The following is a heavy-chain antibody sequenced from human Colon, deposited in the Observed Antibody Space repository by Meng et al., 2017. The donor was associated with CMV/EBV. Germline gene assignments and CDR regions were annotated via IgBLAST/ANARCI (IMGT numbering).Heavy chain of an antibody. CDR2: IPDDGGNT. Sequence: GESLKISCAASGFSFSKYYLHWVRQAPGKGLEWVALIPDDGGNTYYADSVKGRFTVSRDNSKNTMFLQMNSLRPEDTAVYYCARVRLEVIANHAFDIWGLGTMVTVSS. J-gene: IGHJ3*02. CDR1: GFSFSKYY. CDR3: ARVRLEVIANHAFDI. D-gene: IGHD2-21*01. V-gene: IGHV3-30-3*01.